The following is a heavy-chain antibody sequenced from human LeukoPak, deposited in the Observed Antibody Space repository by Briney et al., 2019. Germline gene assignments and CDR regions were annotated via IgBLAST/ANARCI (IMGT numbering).Heavy chain of an antibody. D-gene: IGHD1-26*01. CDR3: ARIRSIGSQSFDY. Sequence: SDPALVKPTQTLTLTCTFSGFSLSTTGMCVTWIRQPPGKALEWLARIDWDDDKYYNTSLKTRLTISKDTSKNQVVLTMTNMDPVDTATYYCARIRSIGSQSFDYWGQGTLVTVSS. V-gene: IGHV2-70*11. CDR1: GFSLSTTGMC. CDR2: IDWDDDK. J-gene: IGHJ4*02.